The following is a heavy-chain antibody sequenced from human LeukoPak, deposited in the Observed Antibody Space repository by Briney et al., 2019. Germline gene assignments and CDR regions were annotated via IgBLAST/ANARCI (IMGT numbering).Heavy chain of an antibody. J-gene: IGHJ2*01. CDR1: GGSFRGYV. CDR2: IYHTGNT. V-gene: IGHV4-34*10. D-gene: IGHD1-7*01. CDR3: ARGYNWNYGFRATHYFYFDL. Sequence: SETLSLTCAVSGGSFRGYVWSWIRQSPQKGLEWLGEIYHTGNTKYNPSLLGRIRMSGDSSSDRFSLSLNSVTATDTAVYYCARGYNWNYGFRATHYFYFDLWGPGTLVTVSS.